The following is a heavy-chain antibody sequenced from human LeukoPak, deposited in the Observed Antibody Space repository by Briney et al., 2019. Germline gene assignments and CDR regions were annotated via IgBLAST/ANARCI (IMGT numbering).Heavy chain of an antibody. D-gene: IGHD6-13*01. J-gene: IGHJ4*02. Sequence: SLRLSCAASGFTFDDYAMHWVRPAPGKGLKWVSGISWNSGSIGYADSVKGRFTISRDNAKNSLYLQMNSLRAEDTALYYCAKGYSSSWYSYDYWGQGTLVTVSS. CDR1: GFTFDDYA. V-gene: IGHV3-9*01. CDR2: ISWNSGSI. CDR3: AKGYSSSWYSYDY.